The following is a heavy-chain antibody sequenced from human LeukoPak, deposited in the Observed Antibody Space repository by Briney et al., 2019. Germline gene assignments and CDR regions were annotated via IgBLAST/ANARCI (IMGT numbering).Heavy chain of an antibody. D-gene: IGHD5-12*01. J-gene: IGHJ4*02. CDR2: ISSSSSYI. CDR1: GFTFSSYS. V-gene: IGHV3-21*01. CDR3: ARSWPSEGYFDY. Sequence: PGGSLSLSCAASGFTFSSYSMNWVRQAPGKGLEWVSSISSSSSYIYYADSVKGRFTISRDNAKNSLYLQMNSLRAEDTAVYYCARSWPSEGYFDYWGQGTLVTVSS.